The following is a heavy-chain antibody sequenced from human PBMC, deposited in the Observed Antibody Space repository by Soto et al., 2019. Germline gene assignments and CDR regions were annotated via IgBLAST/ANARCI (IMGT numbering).Heavy chain of an antibody. CDR1: GFSLTTDRVG. V-gene: IGHV2-5*02. D-gene: IGHD1-26*01. CDR3: AHAYGGRSLY. J-gene: IGHJ4*02. CDR2: IYWDDSK. Sequence: QITLKESGPTLVKPTQTLTLTCTFSGFSLTTDRVGVGWIRQPPGEALEWLAVIYWDDSKTYRPSLESRLTITKDPAKTQVARTMTNMDSLDTATYYCAHAYGGRSLYWGQGTLVTVSS.